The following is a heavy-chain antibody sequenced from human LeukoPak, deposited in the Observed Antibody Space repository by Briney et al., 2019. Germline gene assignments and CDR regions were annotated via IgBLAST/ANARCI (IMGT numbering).Heavy chain of an antibody. V-gene: IGHV4-59*08. D-gene: IGHD3-9*01. CDR2: IYYSGSST. Sequence: PSATLSLTCSVSGGSISSYYWTWFRQPPGKGLEWIGYIYYSGSSTYYNPSLNSRVTISVDTSKNQFSLKLSSVTAADTAVYYCARLEGYYDILTGYYYFDYWGQGTLVTVSS. CDR1: GGSISSYY. CDR3: ARLEGYYDILTGYYYFDY. J-gene: IGHJ4*02.